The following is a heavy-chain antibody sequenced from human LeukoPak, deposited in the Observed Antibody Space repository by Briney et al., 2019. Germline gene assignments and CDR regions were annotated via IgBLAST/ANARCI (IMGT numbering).Heavy chain of an antibody. Sequence: TSETLSLTCTVSGGSISSGDYYWSWIRQPPGKGLERIGYIYYSGSTYYNPSLKSRVTISVNTSKNQFSLKLSSVTAADTAVYYCAKAAAGTKLDYWGQGTLVTVSS. D-gene: IGHD6-13*01. CDR2: IYYSGST. CDR3: AKAAAGTKLDY. CDR1: GGSISSGDYY. J-gene: IGHJ4*02. V-gene: IGHV4-30-4*08.